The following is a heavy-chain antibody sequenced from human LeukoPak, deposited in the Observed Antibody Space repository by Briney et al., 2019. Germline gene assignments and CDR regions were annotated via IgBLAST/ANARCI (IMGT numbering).Heavy chain of an antibody. CDR3: AKVGRSSTPGY. Sequence: GGSLRLSCAAAGFINGWMSRVRQAPGKGLEWVSSISDSGSNVYYTDSVKGRFTISRDNAKNSLYLQMNSLRAEDTAVYYCAKVGRSSTPGYWGQGTLVTVSS. CDR1: GFINGW. V-gene: IGHV3-21*01. CDR2: ISDSGSNV. D-gene: IGHD6-6*01. J-gene: IGHJ4*02.